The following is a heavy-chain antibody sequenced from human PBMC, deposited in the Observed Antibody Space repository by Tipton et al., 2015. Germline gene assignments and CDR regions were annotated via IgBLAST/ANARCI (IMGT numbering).Heavy chain of an antibody. D-gene: IGHD4-17*01. J-gene: IGHJ6*02. Sequence: TLSLTCTVSGGSISSGKYYWSWIRQHPGKGLEWIGYIYYSGNTYYNPSLKSRVTISVDTSKSQFSLKLTSVTAADTAVYYCATRIYGVYSIDVWGQGTSVTVSS. CDR1: GGSISSGKYY. CDR2: IYYSGNT. CDR3: ATRIYGVYSIDV. V-gene: IGHV4-31*03.